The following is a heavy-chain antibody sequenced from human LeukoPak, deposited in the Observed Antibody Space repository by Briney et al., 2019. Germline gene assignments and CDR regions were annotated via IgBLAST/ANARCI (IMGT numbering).Heavy chain of an antibody. J-gene: IGHJ4*02. CDR3: ARDVIGGGGSFYGSMFDY. CDR1: GGSITRGGNY. Sequence: KASQTLSPTCTVPGGSITRGGNYWSWIRQHPGKGLEWIGYIYYSGSTYYNRSLKSRVTISVDTSKNQFSLKLSSVTAADTAVYYCARDVIGGGGSFYGSMFDYWGQGTLVTVSS. D-gene: IGHD2-15*01. V-gene: IGHV4-31*03. CDR2: IYYSGST.